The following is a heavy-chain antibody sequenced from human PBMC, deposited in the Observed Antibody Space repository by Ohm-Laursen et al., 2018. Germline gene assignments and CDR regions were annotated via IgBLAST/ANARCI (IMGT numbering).Heavy chain of an antibody. CDR1: GFTFSDAW. J-gene: IGHJ6*02. D-gene: IGHD6-13*01. CDR3: AKRGGAAAGTIYYYYGMDV. Sequence: SLRLSCAASGFTFSDAWMTWVRQAPGKGLEWVGRIKSRSDGGGTDYSAVVKGRFTISRDDSENTLYLQMNSLKIEDTAVYYCAKRGGAAAGTIYYYYGMDVWGQGTTVTVSS. CDR2: IKSRSDGGGT. V-gene: IGHV3-15*01.